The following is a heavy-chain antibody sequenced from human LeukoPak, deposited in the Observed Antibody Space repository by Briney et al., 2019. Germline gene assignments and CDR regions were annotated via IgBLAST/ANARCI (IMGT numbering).Heavy chain of an antibody. J-gene: IGHJ6*02. CDR3: ARDRHDSRYYYGMDV. CDR1: GYTFTGYY. V-gene: IGHV1-2*02. Sequence: ASVKVSCKASGYTFTGYYMHWVRQAPGQGLEWMGWINPNSGGTNYAQKFQGRVTMTRDTSISTAYMELSRLRSDDTAVYYCARDRHDSRYYYGMDVWGQGTTVTVSS. D-gene: IGHD3-3*01. CDR2: INPNSGGT.